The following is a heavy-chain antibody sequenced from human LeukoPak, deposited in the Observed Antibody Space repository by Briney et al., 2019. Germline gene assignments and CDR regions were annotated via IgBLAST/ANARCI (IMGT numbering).Heavy chain of an antibody. Sequence: GGSLRLSCAASGFTFSSYAMSWLRQAPGKGLEWVSAISGSGGSTYYADSVKGRFTISRDNSKNTPYLQMNSLRAEDTAVYYCAKNYDILTGYYSRFDYWGQGTLVTVSS. D-gene: IGHD3-9*01. CDR3: AKNYDILTGYYSRFDY. J-gene: IGHJ4*02. V-gene: IGHV3-23*01. CDR2: ISGSGGST. CDR1: GFTFSSYA.